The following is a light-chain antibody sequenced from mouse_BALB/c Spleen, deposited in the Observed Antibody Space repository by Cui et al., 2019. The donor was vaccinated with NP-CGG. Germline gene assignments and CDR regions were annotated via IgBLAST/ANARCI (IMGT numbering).Light chain of an antibody. CDR2: GTN. CDR3: ALWYSNHWV. J-gene: IGLJ1*01. Sequence: QAVVPQESTLTTSPAATLTLTCRSSTGAVTTSNYANWVREKPDHLFTGLIGGTNNRPPGVPARFSGSLIGDKAALTITGAQTEDEAIYFCALWYSNHWVFGGGTKLTVL. V-gene: IGLV1*01. CDR1: TGAVTTSNY.